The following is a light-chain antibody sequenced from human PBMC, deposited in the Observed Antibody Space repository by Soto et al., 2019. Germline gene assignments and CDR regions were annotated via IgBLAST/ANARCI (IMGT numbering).Light chain of an antibody. J-gene: IGKJ5*01. CDR2: GAS. Sequence: EIVLTQSPGTLSLSPWERATLSCRASHSVSRTYLAWYQQKPGQAPRLLIFGASDRATGTPDRFSGSGSGTDFTLTISRLEPEDSAVYYCQPFDVSVTFGQGARLET. V-gene: IGKV3-20*01. CDR1: HSVSRTY. CDR3: QPFDVSVT.